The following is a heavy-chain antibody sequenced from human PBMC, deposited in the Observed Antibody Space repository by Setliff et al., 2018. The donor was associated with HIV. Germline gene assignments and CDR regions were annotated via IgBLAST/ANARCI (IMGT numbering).Heavy chain of an antibody. V-gene: IGHV1-46*01. D-gene: IGHD1-26*01. CDR3: ARDHMSVGAWVGATSRGLFQH. CDR2: INPSSTST. CDR1: GYTFTTYY. J-gene: IGHJ1*01. Sequence: ASVKVSCKASGYTFTTYYIHWVRQAPGQGLEWMGIINPSSTSTNYAQRFQGRVTLTRDTSTSTVYMELSSLRSEDTAVYYCARDHMSVGAWVGATSRGLFQHWGQGTLVTVSS.